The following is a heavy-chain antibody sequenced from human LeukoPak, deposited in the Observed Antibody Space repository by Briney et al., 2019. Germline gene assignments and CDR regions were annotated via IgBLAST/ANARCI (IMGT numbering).Heavy chain of an antibody. CDR1: GGSFSGYY. Sequence: SETLSLTCAVYGGSFSGYYWSWIRQPPGKGLEWIGEINHSGSTNYNPSLKSRVTISVDTSKNQFSLKLSSVTAADTAVYYCARMGESGNYYFDYWGQGTLVTVSS. CDR3: ARMGESGNYYFDY. V-gene: IGHV4-34*01. J-gene: IGHJ4*02. D-gene: IGHD3-16*01. CDR2: INHSGST.